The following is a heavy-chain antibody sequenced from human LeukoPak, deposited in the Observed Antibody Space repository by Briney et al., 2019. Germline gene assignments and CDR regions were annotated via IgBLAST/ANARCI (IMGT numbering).Heavy chain of an antibody. Sequence: GSSVKVSCKASRGTFSSYATSWVRQAPGQGLEWMGGIIPIFGTANYAQKFQGRVTITTDESTSTAYMELSSLRSEDTAVYYCARVVGGIAARPQRFDPWGQGTLVTVSS. CDR1: RGTFSSYA. CDR3: ARVVGGIAARPQRFDP. V-gene: IGHV1-69*05. D-gene: IGHD6-6*01. CDR2: IIPIFGTA. J-gene: IGHJ5*02.